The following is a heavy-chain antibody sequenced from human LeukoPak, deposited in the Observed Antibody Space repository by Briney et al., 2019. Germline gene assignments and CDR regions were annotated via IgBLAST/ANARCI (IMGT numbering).Heavy chain of an antibody. Sequence: NPSETLSLTCTVSGGSISSYYWSWIRQPPGKGLEWIGYIYYSGSTNYNPSLKSRVTISVDTSKNQFSLKLSSVTAADTAVYYCARLYYYGSGQDYFDYWGQGTLVTVSS. CDR3: ARLYYYGSGQDYFDY. D-gene: IGHD3-10*01. J-gene: IGHJ4*02. CDR1: GGSISSYY. V-gene: IGHV4-59*01. CDR2: IYYSGST.